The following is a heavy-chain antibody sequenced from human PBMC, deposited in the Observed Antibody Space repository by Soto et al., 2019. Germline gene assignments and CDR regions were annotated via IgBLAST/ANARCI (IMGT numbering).Heavy chain of an antibody. Sequence: EVQLVESGGGLVQPGGSLRLSCAASGFTFSSYSMNWVRQAPGKGLEWVSYISSSSSTIYYADSVKGRFTISRDNAKNSLYLQMNSLGDEDTAVYYCAREADQAAAAVDYWGQGTLVTVSS. CDR3: AREADQAAAAVDY. CDR2: ISSSSSTI. V-gene: IGHV3-48*02. CDR1: GFTFSSYS. D-gene: IGHD6-13*01. J-gene: IGHJ4*02.